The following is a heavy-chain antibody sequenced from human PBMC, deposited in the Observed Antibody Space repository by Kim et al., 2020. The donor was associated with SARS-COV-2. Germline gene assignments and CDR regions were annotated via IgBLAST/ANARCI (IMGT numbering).Heavy chain of an antibody. J-gene: IGHJ6*02. CDR3: ARWGVLGYCSSTSCYADLEGTSGGYYYYGMDV. CDR1: GFTFSSYS. CDR2: ISSSSSYI. Sequence: GGSLRLSCAASGFTFSSYSMNWVRQAPGKGLEWVSSISSSSSYIYYADSVKGRFTISRDNAKNSLYLQMNSLRAEDTAVYYCARWGVLGYCSSTSCYADLEGTSGGYYYYGMDVWGQGTTVTVSS. V-gene: IGHV3-21*01. D-gene: IGHD2-2*01.